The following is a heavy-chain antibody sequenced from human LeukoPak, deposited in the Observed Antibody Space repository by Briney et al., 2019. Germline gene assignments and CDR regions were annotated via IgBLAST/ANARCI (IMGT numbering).Heavy chain of an antibody. CDR2: ISWDGGIT. CDR1: RFTFDDYT. Sequence: GGSLRLSCAASRFTFDDYTMHWVRQAPGKGLEWVSLISWDGGITYYADSVKGRFTISRDNSKNSLYLQMNSLRTEDTALYYCAKEGEPAAALDYWGQGTLVTVSS. J-gene: IGHJ4*02. D-gene: IGHD6-13*01. CDR3: AKEGEPAAALDY. V-gene: IGHV3-43*01.